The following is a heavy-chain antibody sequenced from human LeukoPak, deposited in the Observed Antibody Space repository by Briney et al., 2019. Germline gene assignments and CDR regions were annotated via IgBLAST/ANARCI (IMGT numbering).Heavy chain of an antibody. Sequence: SETLSLTCTVSGGSISSSSYYWGWIRQPPGKGLEWIGSIYYSGSTYYNPSLKSRVTISVDTSKNQFSLKLSSVTAADTAVYYCARPSVAYSQWLVPGGLYFDYWGQGTLVTVSS. CDR2: IYYSGST. CDR1: GGSISSSSYY. J-gene: IGHJ4*02. D-gene: IGHD6-19*01. CDR3: ARPSVAYSQWLVPGGLYFDY. V-gene: IGHV4-39*01.